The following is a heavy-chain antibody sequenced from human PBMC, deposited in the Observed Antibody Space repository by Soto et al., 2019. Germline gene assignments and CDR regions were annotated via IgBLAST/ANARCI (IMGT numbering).Heavy chain of an antibody. CDR3: ASEIFNCSSTSCYNWFDP. D-gene: IGHD2-2*01. CDR2: MNPNSGNT. CDR1: GYTFTSYD. V-gene: IGHV1-8*01. Sequence: ASVKVSCKASGYTFTSYDINWVRQATGQGLEWMGWMNPNSGNTGYAQKFQGRVTMTRNTSISTAYMELSSLRSEDTAVYYCASEIFNCSSTSCYNWFDPWGQGTLVTVSS. J-gene: IGHJ5*02.